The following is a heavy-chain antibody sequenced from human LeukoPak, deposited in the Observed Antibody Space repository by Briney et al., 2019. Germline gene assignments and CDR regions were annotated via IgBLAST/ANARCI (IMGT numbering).Heavy chain of an antibody. V-gene: IGHV3-7*01. D-gene: IGHD1-26*01. Sequence: PGGSLRLSCVASGFTFSSYAMSWVRQAPGKGLEWVANIKQDGSEKYYVGSVKGRFTISRDNAKNSLYLQMNSLRAEDTAVYYCARDRSFVRGYSGSIDYWGQGTLVTVSS. CDR3: ARDRSFVRGYSGSIDY. J-gene: IGHJ4*02. CDR1: GFTFSSYA. CDR2: IKQDGSEK.